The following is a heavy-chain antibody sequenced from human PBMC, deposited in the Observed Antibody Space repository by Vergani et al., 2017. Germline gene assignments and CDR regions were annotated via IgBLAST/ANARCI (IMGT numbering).Heavy chain of an antibody. V-gene: IGHV4-59*01. CDR1: GGSISSYY. CDR2: IYYSGST. CDR3: ARDPGRNTCYDYVWGSYRYYYYGMDV. D-gene: IGHD3-16*02. Sequence: QVQLQESGPGLVKPSETLSLTCTVSGGSISSYYWSWIRQPPGKGLEWIGYIYYSGSTNYNPSLKSRVTISVDTSKNQFSLKLSSVTAADTAVYYCARDPGRNTCYDYVWGSYRYYYYGMDVWGQGTTVTVSS. J-gene: IGHJ6*02.